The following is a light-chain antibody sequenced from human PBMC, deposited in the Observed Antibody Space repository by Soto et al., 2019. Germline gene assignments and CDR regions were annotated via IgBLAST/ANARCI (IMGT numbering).Light chain of an antibody. CDR1: SSDVGAYNY. CDR2: DVT. Sequence: QSVLTQPASVSGSPGQSVTISCSGSSSDVGAYNYVSWYQRHPGKPPKLMIYDVTNRPSGVANRFSGSKSGNTASLTISGLQAEDEAYYFCSSYTCSSTLVFGGGTQLTVL. V-gene: IGLV2-14*01. CDR3: SSYTCSSTLV. J-gene: IGLJ3*02.